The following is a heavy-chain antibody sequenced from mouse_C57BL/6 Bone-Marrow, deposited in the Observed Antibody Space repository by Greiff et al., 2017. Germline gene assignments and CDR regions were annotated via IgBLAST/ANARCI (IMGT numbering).Heavy chain of an antibody. V-gene: IGHV1-81*01. CDR3: ARPLLEAWFAY. J-gene: IGHJ3*01. D-gene: IGHD2-10*01. Sequence: VQLQQSGAELARPGASVKLSCKASGYTFTSYGISWVKQRTGQGLEWIGEIYPRSGNTYYNEKFKGKATLTADKYSSTAYMELRSLTSEDSAVYFCARPLLEAWFAYWGQGTLVTVSA. CDR2: IYPRSGNT. CDR1: GYTFTSYG.